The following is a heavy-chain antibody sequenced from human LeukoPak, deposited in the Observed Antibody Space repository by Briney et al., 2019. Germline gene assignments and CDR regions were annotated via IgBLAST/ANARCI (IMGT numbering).Heavy chain of an antibody. V-gene: IGHV3-23*01. D-gene: IGHD3-10*01. CDR2: IGGTDGTT. CDR1: GFTFRNYV. Sequence: PGGSRRLSCAASGFTFRNYVMNWVRQAPGKGLEWVSAIGGTDGTTFYAAFVKGRFTISRDNSRNTLYLQMDSLRAEDTAVYYCTKRIDGAGSYYVVFWGQGTVVSVSS. CDR3: TKRIDGAGSYYVVF. J-gene: IGHJ4*02.